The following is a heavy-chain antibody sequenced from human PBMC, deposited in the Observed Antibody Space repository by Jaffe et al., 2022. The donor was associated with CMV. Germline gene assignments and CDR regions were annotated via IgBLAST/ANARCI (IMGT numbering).Heavy chain of an antibody. CDR2: ISWNSGSV. J-gene: IGHJ6*02. V-gene: IGHV3-9*01. CDR3: AKDSVTQDGMDV. D-gene: IGHD2-8*01. CDR1: GFTFDNYA. Sequence: EVQLVESGGGLVQPGRSLRLSCAASGFTFDNYAMYWVRQAPGKGLEWVSGISWNSGSVGYADSVRGRFTISRDNAKNSVYLQMNSLRGEDTALYYCAKDSVTQDGMDVWGQGTTVTVSS.